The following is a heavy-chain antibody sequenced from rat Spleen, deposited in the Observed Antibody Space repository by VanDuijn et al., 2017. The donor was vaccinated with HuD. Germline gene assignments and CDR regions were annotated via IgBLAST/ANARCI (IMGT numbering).Heavy chain of an antibody. D-gene: IGHD1-1*01. J-gene: IGHJ2*01. CDR1: GFTFSSYW. V-gene: IGHV5-58*01. Sequence: EVKLVESGGGLVQPGRSLKLSCAASGFTFSSYWMYWIRQAPGKGLEWVSSINTDGGSTYYPDSVKGRFTISRDNAENTVYLQMNSLRSEDTATYYCAKALYYPTLYFDYWGQGVMVTVSS. CDR3: AKALYYPTLYFDY. CDR2: INTDGGST.